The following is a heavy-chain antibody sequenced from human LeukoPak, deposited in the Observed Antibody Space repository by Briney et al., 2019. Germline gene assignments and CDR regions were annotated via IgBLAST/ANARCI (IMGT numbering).Heavy chain of an antibody. D-gene: IGHD2-2*01. J-gene: IGHJ4*02. V-gene: IGHV4-59*08. Sequence: GSLRLSCAASGFTVSSNYMSWVRQPPGKGLEWIGYIYYSGSTNYNPSLKSRVTISVDTSKNQFSLKLSSVTAADTAVYYCARAYCSSTSCYFDYWGQGTLVTVSS. CDR3: ARAYCSSTSCYFDY. CDR2: IYYSGST. CDR1: GFTVSSNY.